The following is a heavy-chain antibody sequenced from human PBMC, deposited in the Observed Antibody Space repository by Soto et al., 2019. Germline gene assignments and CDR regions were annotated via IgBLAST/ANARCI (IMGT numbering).Heavy chain of an antibody. CDR3: ARGMYSSTSGPSDY. CDR2: IYYSGTT. D-gene: IGHD6-6*01. V-gene: IGHV4-59*11. CDR1: GGSISSHY. J-gene: IGHJ4*02. Sequence: PSETLSLTCTVSGGSISSHYWIWIRQPPGKGLEWLGYIYYSGTTNYNPSLKSRVTISVDTSKNQFSLKLSSVTAADTAVYYCARGMYSSTSGPSDYWGQGTLVTVSS.